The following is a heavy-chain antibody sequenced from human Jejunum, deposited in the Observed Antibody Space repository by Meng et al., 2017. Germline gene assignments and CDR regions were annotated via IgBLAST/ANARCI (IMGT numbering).Heavy chain of an antibody. V-gene: IGHV4-30-4*01. J-gene: IGHJ4*02. CDR2: IYYSGSS. CDR3: ARHPTGGYNYFDY. CDR1: GGSINTGDYY. Sequence: QVQLQESGPGLVKPSQTLSLTCTVSGGSINTGDYYWSWIRQPPGKGLEWIAYIYYSGSSHSKSSLRSRVIISIDTSKNQFSLILSAVTAADTAVYYCARHPTGGYNYFDYWGQGTLVTVSS. D-gene: IGHD2-8*02.